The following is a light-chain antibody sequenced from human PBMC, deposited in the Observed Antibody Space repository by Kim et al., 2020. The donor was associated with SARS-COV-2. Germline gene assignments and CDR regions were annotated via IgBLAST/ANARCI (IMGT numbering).Light chain of an antibody. CDR1: SSDIGGYNY. J-gene: IGLJ3*02. Sequence: GQSITISCTGTSSDIGGYNYVSWYQQHPGKVPKLMIYDVSNRPSEVSNRFSGSKSGNTASLTISGLQAEDEADYYCSSYTTTRTLVFGGGTQLTVL. CDR2: DVS. CDR3: SSYTTTRTLV. V-gene: IGLV2-14*03.